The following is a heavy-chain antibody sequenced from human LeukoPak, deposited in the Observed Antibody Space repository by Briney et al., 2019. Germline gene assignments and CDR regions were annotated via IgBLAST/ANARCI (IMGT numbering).Heavy chain of an antibody. J-gene: IGHJ4*02. D-gene: IGHD1-7*01. CDR3: ARRNWDYYFDY. CDR2: FSSRSSYI. Sequence: GGSLRLSCAASGFTFSSYAMSWVRQAPGKGLEWVSSFSSRSSYIYYADSVKGRFTISRDNAKNSLYLQMNSLRAEDTAVYYCARRNWDYYFDYWGQGTLVTVSS. V-gene: IGHV3-21*01. CDR1: GFTFSSYA.